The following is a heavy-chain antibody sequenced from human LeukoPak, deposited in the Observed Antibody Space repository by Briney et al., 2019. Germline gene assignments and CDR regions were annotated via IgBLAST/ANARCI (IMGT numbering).Heavy chain of an antibody. V-gene: IGHV1-2*02. CDR1: GYTFTGYY. CDR3: ANLYCSSTSCRSWFDP. CDR2: INPNSGGT. Sequence: GASVKVSCKASGYTFTGYYMHWVRQAPGQGLEWMGWINPNSGGTNYAQKFQGRVTMTRDTSISTAYMELSRLRSDDTAVYYCANLYCSSTSCRSWFDPWGQGTLVTVSS. D-gene: IGHD2-2*01. J-gene: IGHJ5*02.